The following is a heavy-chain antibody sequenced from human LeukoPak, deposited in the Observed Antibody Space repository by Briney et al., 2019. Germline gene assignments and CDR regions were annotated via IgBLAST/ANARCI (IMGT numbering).Heavy chain of an antibody. CDR2: ISSKGGST. CDR3: ARGHGGSGSPYY. D-gene: IGHD3-10*01. Sequence: GGSLRLSCAASGFTFSSYAMHWVRQAPGKGLEYVSAISSKGGSTCYANSVKGRLTISRDNSTNTLYLQMGSLRAEDMAVYYCARGHGGSGSPYYWGQGTLVTVSS. V-gene: IGHV3-64*01. CDR1: GFTFSSYA. J-gene: IGHJ4*02.